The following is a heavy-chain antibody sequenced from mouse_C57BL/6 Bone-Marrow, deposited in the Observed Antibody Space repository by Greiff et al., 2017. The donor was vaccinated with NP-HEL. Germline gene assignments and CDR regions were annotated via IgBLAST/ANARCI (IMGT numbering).Heavy chain of an antibody. CDR3: AAGGDFDY. CDR2: ISYDGSN. J-gene: IGHJ2*01. V-gene: IGHV3-6*01. Sequence: EVKLQESGPGLVKPSQSLSLTCSVTGYSITSGYYWNWIRQFPGNKLEWMGYISYDGSNNYNPSLKNRISITRDTSKNQFFLKLNSVTTEDTATYYCAAGGDFDYWGQGTTLTVSS. CDR1: GYSITSGYY.